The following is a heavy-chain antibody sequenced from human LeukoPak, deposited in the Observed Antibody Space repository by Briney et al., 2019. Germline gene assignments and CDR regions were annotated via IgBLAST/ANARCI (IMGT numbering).Heavy chain of an antibody. CDR1: GYTFSTYG. Sequence: ASVKVSCKTSGYTFSTYGVTWVRQAPGQGFQWMGWISGHTGNTNYAENFQGRISLTTDTSATTAYMEMRSLTSDDTAVCYCARDLSSGGWTLEFDYWGQGSLVTVAS. J-gene: IGHJ4*02. D-gene: IGHD1-1*01. CDR2: ISGHTGNT. V-gene: IGHV1-18*01. CDR3: ARDLSSGGWTLEFDY.